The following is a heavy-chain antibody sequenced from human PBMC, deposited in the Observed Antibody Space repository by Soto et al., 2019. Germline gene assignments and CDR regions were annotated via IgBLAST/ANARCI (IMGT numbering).Heavy chain of an antibody. V-gene: IGHV4-39*01. CDR2: TYYSGST. CDR3: ASQEEIVVVPAAIFFDP. D-gene: IGHD2-2*02. Sequence: PSETLSLTCTVSGGSISSSSYYWGWIRQPPGKGLEWIGSTYYSGSTYYNPSLKSRVTISVDTSKNQFSLKLSSVTAADTAVYYCASQEEIVVVPAAIFFDPWGQGTLVTVSS. CDR1: GGSISSSSYY. J-gene: IGHJ5*02.